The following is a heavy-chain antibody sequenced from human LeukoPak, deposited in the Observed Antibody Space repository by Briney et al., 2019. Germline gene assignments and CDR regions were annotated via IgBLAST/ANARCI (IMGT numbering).Heavy chain of an antibody. J-gene: IGHJ4*02. CDR2: IYYTGTT. V-gene: IGHV4-39*01. Sequence: SETLSLTCTVSGGSISSSNYYWGWIRQPPGKGLEWIASIYYTGTTYYNPSLNSRVTISVDTSKNQFSLKLSSVTAADTAVYYCARGSVWRPFDYWGQGTLVTVSS. CDR3: ARGSVWRPFDY. D-gene: IGHD3-16*01. CDR1: GGSISSSNYY.